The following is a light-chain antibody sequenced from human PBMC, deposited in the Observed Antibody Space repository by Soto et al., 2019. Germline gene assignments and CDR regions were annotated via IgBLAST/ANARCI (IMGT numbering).Light chain of an antibody. CDR3: QQRSNWPPGEFT. CDR1: QSVSNS. J-gene: IGKJ3*01. CDR2: DAS. Sequence: EIVLTQSPATLSLSPGERATLSCRASQSVSNSLAWYQQKPGQAPRLLIYDASNRATGIPARFSGSGSGTYFTLTISSLEPEDFAVYYCQQRSNWPPGEFTFGPGTRVDIK. V-gene: IGKV3-11*01.